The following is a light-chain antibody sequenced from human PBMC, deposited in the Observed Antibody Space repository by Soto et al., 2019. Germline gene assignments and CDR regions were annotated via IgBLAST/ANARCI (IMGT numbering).Light chain of an antibody. CDR1: NLGDKY. Sequence: SYELTQPPSVSVSPGQTASITCSGENLGDKYVCWYQQKPGQSPVLVIFQDTKRPSGIPERFSGSNSGNTASLTISGTQSMDEAAYFCQAWDSTNVVFGGGTMLTVL. CDR3: QAWDSTNVV. V-gene: IGLV3-1*01. CDR2: QDT. J-gene: IGLJ2*01.